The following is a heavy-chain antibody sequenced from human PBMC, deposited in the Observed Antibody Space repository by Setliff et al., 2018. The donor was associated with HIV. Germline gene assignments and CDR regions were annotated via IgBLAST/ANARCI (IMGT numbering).Heavy chain of an antibody. Sequence: PSETLSLTCAVYGGSFSGYYWSWIRQPPGKGLEWIGEINHSGSTNYNPSLKSRVTISLDTSKNQFSLRLTSVTAAGTAVYYCARGVYSSGWYLLTRLDPWGQGVLVTVSS. D-gene: IGHD6-19*01. J-gene: IGHJ5*02. CDR2: INHSGST. CDR1: GGSFSGYY. V-gene: IGHV4-34*01. CDR3: ARGVYSSGWYLLTRLDP.